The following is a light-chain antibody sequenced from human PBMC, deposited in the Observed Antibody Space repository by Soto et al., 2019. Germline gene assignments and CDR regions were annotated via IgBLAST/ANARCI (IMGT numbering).Light chain of an antibody. CDR1: QGISNY. Sequence: DIPITPSASSVSASVGDRVTINCRASQGISNYLAWYQQKPGKVPKLLIYAASTLQSGVPSRFSGSGSGTDFTLTISSLQPEDVATYYCQKYNSAPLTFGGGTKVDI. V-gene: IGKV1-27*01. CDR2: AAS. CDR3: QKYNSAPLT. J-gene: IGKJ4*01.